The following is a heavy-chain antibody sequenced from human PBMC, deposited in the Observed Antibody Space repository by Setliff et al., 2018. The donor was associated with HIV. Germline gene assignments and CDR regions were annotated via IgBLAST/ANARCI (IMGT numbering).Heavy chain of an antibody. CDR2: IYHTGST. Sequence: KASETLSLTCTVSGGSINSTSYYWGWIRQPPGNGLEWIGSIYHTGSTYYKPSLKSRVTISVDTSKNQFSLRLSSVTAADTAVYYCARAYSGSFDYWGQGTLVTVSS. V-gene: IGHV4-39*01. CDR1: GGSINSTSYY. J-gene: IGHJ4*02. D-gene: IGHD1-26*01. CDR3: ARAYSGSFDY.